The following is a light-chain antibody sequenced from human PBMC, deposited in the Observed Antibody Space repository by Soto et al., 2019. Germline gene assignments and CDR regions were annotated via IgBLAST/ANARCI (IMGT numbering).Light chain of an antibody. CDR1: QSLSSSY. V-gene: IGKV3-20*01. CDR3: QQYGSSPAT. Sequence: EIVLTQSPGTLSLSPGDRATLSCRASQSLSSSYLAWYRQKPGQAPRLLIYGASNRAAGIADRFSGSGSGTDVTLTISRLEPEDFAVFYCQQYGSSPATFGQGTKVEIK. CDR2: GAS. J-gene: IGKJ1*01.